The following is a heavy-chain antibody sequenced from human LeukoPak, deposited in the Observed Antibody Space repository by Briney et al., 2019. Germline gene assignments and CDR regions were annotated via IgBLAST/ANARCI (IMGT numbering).Heavy chain of an antibody. CDR1: GGTFSSYA. J-gene: IGHJ4*02. Sequence: SVKVSCKASGGTFSSYAISWVRQAPGQGLEWMGGIIPIFGTANYAQKFQGRVTITTDESTSTAYMELSSLRSEDTAVYYCAREHSSGWYGDYWSQGTLVTVSS. D-gene: IGHD6-19*01. CDR2: IIPIFGTA. CDR3: AREHSSGWYGDY. V-gene: IGHV1-69*05.